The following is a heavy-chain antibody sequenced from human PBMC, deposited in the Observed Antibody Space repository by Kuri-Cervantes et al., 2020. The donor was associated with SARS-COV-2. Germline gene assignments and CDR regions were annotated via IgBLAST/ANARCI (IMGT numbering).Heavy chain of an antibody. CDR2: IIPILGIV. D-gene: IGHD3-10*01. V-gene: IGHV1-69*10. Sequence: SVKVSCKASGYTFTSYYMHWVRQAPGQGLEWMGGIIPILGIVNYAQKFQGRVTITADKSTSTAYMELSSLRSEDTAVYYCARAQGPPMVPFDYWGQGTLVTVSS. CDR1: GYTFTSYY. J-gene: IGHJ4*02. CDR3: ARAQGPPMVPFDY.